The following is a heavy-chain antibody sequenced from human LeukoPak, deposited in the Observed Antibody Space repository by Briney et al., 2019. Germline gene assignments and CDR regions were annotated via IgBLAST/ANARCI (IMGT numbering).Heavy chain of an antibody. Sequence: PSETLSLTCTVSGGSISSSGYYWGWIRQPPGKGLEWIGSMYYSGSTYYNPSLKSRVTISVDTSKNHFSLKLSSVTAADTAVYYCARGPGGYSYGYYFDYWGQGTLVTVSS. V-gene: IGHV4-39*07. CDR1: GGSISSSGYY. D-gene: IGHD5-18*01. CDR2: MYYSGST. CDR3: ARGPGGYSYGYYFDY. J-gene: IGHJ4*02.